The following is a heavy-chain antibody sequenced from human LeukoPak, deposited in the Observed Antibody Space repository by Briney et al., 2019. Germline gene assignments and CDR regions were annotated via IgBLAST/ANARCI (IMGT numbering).Heavy chain of an antibody. CDR2: IRYDGSNK. Sequence: PGGSLRLSCAASGFTFSSYGMHWVRQAPGKGLEWVAFIRYDGSNKYYADSVKGRFTISRDNSKNTLYLQMNSLRAEDTAVYYCAKEGLRGSSGYYSPRWVDYWGQGTLVTVYS. CDR3: AKEGLRGSSGYYSPRWVDY. D-gene: IGHD3-22*01. V-gene: IGHV3-30*02. CDR1: GFTFSSYG. J-gene: IGHJ4*02.